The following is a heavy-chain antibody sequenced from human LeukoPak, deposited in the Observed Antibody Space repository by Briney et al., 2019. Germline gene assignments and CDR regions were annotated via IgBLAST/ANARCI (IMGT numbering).Heavy chain of an antibody. Sequence: PGRSLRLSWAASEFTFSTYAMHWVRQAPGKGLEWVALISYDGSNKYYADSVKGRFTISRDNSKNSLYLQMNSLRAEDTAVYYCAMSIAANLFDYWGQGTLVTVSS. CDR1: EFTFSTYA. CDR3: AMSIAANLFDY. V-gene: IGHV3-30*03. CDR2: ISYDGSNK. D-gene: IGHD6-6*01. J-gene: IGHJ4*02.